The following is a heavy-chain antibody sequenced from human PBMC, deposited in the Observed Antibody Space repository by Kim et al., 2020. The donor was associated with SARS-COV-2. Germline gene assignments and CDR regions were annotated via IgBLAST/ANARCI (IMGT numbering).Heavy chain of an antibody. CDR3: ARLQGWIQLWYFDY. D-gene: IGHD5-18*01. CDR1: GGSISSSSYY. J-gene: IGHJ4*02. V-gene: IGHV4-39*01. Sequence: GSLSLTCTVSGGSISSSSYYWGWIRQPPGKGLEWIGSIYYSGSTYYNPSLKSRVTISVDTSKNQFSLKLSSVTAADTAVYYCARLQGWIQLWYFDYWGQGTLVTVSS. CDR2: IYYSGST.